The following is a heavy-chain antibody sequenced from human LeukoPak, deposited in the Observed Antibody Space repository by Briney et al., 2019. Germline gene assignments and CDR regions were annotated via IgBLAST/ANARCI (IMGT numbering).Heavy chain of an antibody. CDR2: INLGGST. Sequence: SETLSLTWSVDGGSFSGNCWGWNRQPPGKGREWIGEINLGGSTNNHPSLRSRVTLTVDTSKHQVSLKLSSVTAGDAAVYYCASLVEATERTHHYWGQRTLVTVSS. CDR1: GGSFSGNC. V-gene: IGHV4-34*01. CDR3: ASLVEATERTHHY. D-gene: IGHD1-26*01. J-gene: IGHJ4*02.